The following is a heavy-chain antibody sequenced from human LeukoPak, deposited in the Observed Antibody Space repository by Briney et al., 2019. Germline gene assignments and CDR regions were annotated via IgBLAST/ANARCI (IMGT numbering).Heavy chain of an antibody. D-gene: IGHD3-10*01. J-gene: IGHJ5*01. CDR1: AGSISSISYY. V-gene: IGHV4-61*01. CDR3: ARDRHYGSGTSRSRYNWFDS. CDR2: VYYRGST. Sequence: SETLSLTCSVSAGSISSISYYWGWIRQPPGKGLEWIAYVYYRGSTHYNPSLKSRVNMCVDTSKNHVSLNLSSVTAAVTAVYYCARDRHYGSGTSRSRYNWFDSWGQGTTVIVSS.